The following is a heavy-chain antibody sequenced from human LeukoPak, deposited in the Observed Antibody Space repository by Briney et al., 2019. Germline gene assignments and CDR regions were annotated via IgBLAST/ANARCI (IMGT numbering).Heavy chain of an antibody. CDR2: IYYSGST. J-gene: IGHJ4*02. V-gene: IGHV4-61*08. CDR1: GGSISSGGYY. Sequence: SETLSPTCTVSGGSISSGGYYWSWIRQPPGKGLEWIGYIYYSGSTNYNPSLKSRVTISVDTSKNQFSLKLSSVTAADTAVYYCARVGIAAGSSSWSHHYFDYWGQGTLVTVSS. D-gene: IGHD6-13*01. CDR3: ARVGIAAGSSSWSHHYFDY.